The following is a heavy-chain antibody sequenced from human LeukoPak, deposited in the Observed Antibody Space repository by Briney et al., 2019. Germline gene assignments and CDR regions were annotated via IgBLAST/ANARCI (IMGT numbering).Heavy chain of an antibody. CDR1: GFTFSSYA. J-gene: IGHJ5*02. V-gene: IGHV3-23*01. CDR2: ISGSGGST. CDR3: AKRGITMVRGAGYNWFDP. Sequence: GGSLRLSCAASGFTFSSYAMSWVRQAPGKGLEWVSAISGSGGSTYYADSVKGRFTISRDNSKNTLYLQMNSLRAEDTAVYYCAKRGITMVRGAGYNWFDPWGQGTLVTVSS. D-gene: IGHD3-10*01.